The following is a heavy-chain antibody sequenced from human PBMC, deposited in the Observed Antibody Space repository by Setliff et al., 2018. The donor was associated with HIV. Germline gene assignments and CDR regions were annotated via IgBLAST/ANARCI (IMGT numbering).Heavy chain of an antibody. Sequence: GGSLRLSCAASGFPFSSYSMNWFRQAPGKGLEWVANIKQDGSEKYYVDSVKGRPSISRDNTKNLLYLEMNSLRAEDAAVYYCAGSRGYFVQADWGQGTLVTVSS. CDR1: GFPFSSYS. CDR3: AGSRGYFVQAD. D-gene: IGHD1-1*01. V-gene: IGHV3-7*01. CDR2: IKQDGSEK. J-gene: IGHJ4*02.